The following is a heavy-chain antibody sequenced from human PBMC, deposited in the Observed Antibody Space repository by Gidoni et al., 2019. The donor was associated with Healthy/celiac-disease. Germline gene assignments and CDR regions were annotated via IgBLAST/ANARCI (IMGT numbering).Heavy chain of an antibody. CDR1: GGTFSSYA. J-gene: IGHJ5*02. D-gene: IGHD2-15*01. Sequence: QVQLVQSGAEVKKPGSSVKVSCKASGGTFSSYAISWVRQAPGQGLEWMGRIIPILGIANYAQKFQGRVTITADKSTSTAYMELSSLRSEDTAVYYCARDCSGGSCQNNWFDPWGQGTLVTVSS. CDR3: ARDCSGGSCQNNWFDP. V-gene: IGHV1-69*09. CDR2: IIPILGIA.